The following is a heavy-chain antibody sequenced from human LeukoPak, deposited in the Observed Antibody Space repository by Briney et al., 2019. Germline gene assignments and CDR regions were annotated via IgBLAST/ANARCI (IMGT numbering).Heavy chain of an antibody. J-gene: IGHJ6*03. CDR2: IYTSGST. V-gene: IGHV4-4*07. D-gene: IGHD3-22*01. CDR3: ARSDYYDSSGYSDYYYYMDV. Sequence: SETLSLTCTVSGGSISSYYWSWIRQPAGKGLEWIGRIYTSGSTNYNPSLKSRVTISVDTSKNQFSLKLSSVTAADTAVYYCARSDYYDSSGYSDYYYYMDVWGKGTTVTISS. CDR1: GGSISSYY.